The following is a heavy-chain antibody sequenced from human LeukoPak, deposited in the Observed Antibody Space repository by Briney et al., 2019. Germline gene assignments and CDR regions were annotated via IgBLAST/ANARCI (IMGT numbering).Heavy chain of an antibody. V-gene: IGHV3-53*01. CDR1: GFTVNSNY. CDR3: ARVYYYGSWFDP. J-gene: IGHJ5*02. CDR2: IYSGGRT. D-gene: IGHD3-10*01. Sequence: QPGGSLRLSCAASGFTVNSNYMSWVRQAQGKGLEWVSAIYSGGRTYYADSVKGRFTISRDNSKNTLYLQMNSLRAEDTAVYYCARVYYYGSWFDPWGQGTLVTVSS.